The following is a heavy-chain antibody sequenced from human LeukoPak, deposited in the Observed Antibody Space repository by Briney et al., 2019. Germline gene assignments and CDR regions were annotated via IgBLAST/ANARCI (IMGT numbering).Heavy chain of an antibody. Sequence: PSQTLSLTCTVSGGSISSGSYYWSWIRQPPGKGLEWIGYIYYSGSTNYNPSLKSRVTISVDTSKNQFSLKLSSVTAADTAVYYCARHTYYYDSSGTDYWGQGTLVTVSS. CDR1: GGSISSGSYY. CDR3: ARHTYYYDSSGTDY. CDR2: IYYSGST. V-gene: IGHV4-61*01. D-gene: IGHD3-22*01. J-gene: IGHJ4*02.